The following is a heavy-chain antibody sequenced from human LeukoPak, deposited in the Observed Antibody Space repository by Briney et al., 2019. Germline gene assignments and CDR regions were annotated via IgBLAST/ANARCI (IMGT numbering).Heavy chain of an antibody. Sequence: GGSLRLSCAASGFTFSSYAMSWVRQAPGKGLEWVSAISGSGGTTFYADSVKGRFTISRDNSKNTLYLQVNSLRAADTAVYYCAKVLRYFMDVWGQGTTVTVSS. CDR3: AKVLRYFMDV. V-gene: IGHV3-23*01. CDR1: GFTFSSYA. J-gene: IGHJ6*02. CDR2: ISGSGGTT. D-gene: IGHD3-9*01.